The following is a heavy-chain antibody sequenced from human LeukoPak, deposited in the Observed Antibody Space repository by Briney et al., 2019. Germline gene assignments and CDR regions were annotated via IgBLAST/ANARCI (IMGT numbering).Heavy chain of an antibody. Sequence: PGGSLRLSCAASGFTFSSYWMNWGRQAPGKGLVWVSLIDIDGISTTYADSVKGRFTMSRDNAKNTLYLQMNSLRAEDTAVYYCARGQMDVWGQGTTVIVSS. CDR1: GFTFSSYW. CDR2: IDIDGIST. CDR3: ARGQMDV. V-gene: IGHV3-74*01. J-gene: IGHJ6*02.